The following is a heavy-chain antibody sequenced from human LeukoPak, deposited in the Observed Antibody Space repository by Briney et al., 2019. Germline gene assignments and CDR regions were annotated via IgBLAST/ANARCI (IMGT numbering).Heavy chain of an antibody. CDR3: IHPLQYPAQ. CDR1: GFTFSNAY. J-gene: IGHJ4*02. CDR2: IKPKTDGETT. Sequence: GGSLILSCAASGFTFSNAYMNWVRQAPGKGLEWVGRIKPKTDGETTEYAAPVKGIFSISRDDSKNMLYLQMNSLKTEDTDVSYCIHPLQYPAQGGQGTLVTVYS. V-gene: IGHV3-15*07. D-gene: IGHD4-11*01.